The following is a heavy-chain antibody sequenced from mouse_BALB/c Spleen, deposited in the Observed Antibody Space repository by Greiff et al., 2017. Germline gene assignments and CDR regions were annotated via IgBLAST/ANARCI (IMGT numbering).Heavy chain of an antibody. CDR3: ARGLGTDHFDY. D-gene: IGHD3-3*01. CDR1: GYTFTNYW. V-gene: IGHV1-63*02. CDR2: IYPGGGYT. Sequence: QVQLQQSGAELVRPGTSVKISCKASGYTFTNYWLGWVKQRPGHGLEWIGDIYPGGGYTNYNEKFKGKATLTADTSSSTAYMQLSSLTSEDSAVYFCARGLGTDHFDYWGQGTTLTVSS. J-gene: IGHJ2*01.